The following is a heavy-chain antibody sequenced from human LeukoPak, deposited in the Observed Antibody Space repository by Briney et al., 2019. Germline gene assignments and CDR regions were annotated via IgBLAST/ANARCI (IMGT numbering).Heavy chain of an antibody. CDR1: GFTFSSYG. Sequence: GGSLRLSCAASGFTFSSYGMNWVRQAPGKGLEWVSGIISSGASTYYANSVKGRFTISRDNSKNTLFLQMTSLRAEDTAVYYCAKKMSITAASQVDYWGQGTLVTVSS. V-gene: IGHV3-23*01. CDR2: IISSGAST. J-gene: IGHJ4*02. CDR3: AKKMSITAASQVDY. D-gene: IGHD1-20*01.